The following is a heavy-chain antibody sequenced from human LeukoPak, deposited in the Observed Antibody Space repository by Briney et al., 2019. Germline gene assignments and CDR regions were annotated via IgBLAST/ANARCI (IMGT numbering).Heavy chain of an antibody. V-gene: IGHV3-23*01. CDR3: ASPAVYSSGWYYFDD. CDR1: GFTFSNYA. CDR2: ISGSGGVT. Sequence: PGGSLRLSCAASGFTFSNYARSWVRQVPGKGLEWVSSISGSGGVTHSTDSVKGRFTISRNNSKGTLYLQLSSLRAEDTAVYYCASPAVYSSGWYYFDDWGQGTLVTVSS. J-gene: IGHJ4*02. D-gene: IGHD6-13*01.